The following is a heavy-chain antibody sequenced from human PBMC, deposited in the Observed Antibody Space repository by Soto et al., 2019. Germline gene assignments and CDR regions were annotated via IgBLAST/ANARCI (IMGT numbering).Heavy chain of an antibody. D-gene: IGHD1-26*01. CDR2: MYDSGSA. CDR3: ARRPVEGATEGHCFDP. Sequence: SETLSLTCTVSGISISRYYWSWIRQPPGKGLEWIGYMYDSGSADYNPSLKSRVTISVDTSKNQFSLKLNSVTAADTAVYYCARRPVEGATEGHCFDPWGRGTRITVSS. V-gene: IGHV4-59*01. J-gene: IGHJ5*02. CDR1: GISISRYY.